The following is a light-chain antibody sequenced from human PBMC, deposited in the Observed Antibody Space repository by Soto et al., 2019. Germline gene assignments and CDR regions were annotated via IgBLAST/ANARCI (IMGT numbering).Light chain of an antibody. CDR2: GAS. CDR3: QQYDKWPRT. CDR1: QSVSSN. V-gene: IGKV3-15*01. Sequence: ERVMTKSPATLSVSPGERATLSCRASQSVSSNLAWYQQKPGQAPRLLIYGASTRATGVPARFSGSGSGTEFTLTISNLQSEDFAVYHCQQYDKWPRTFGQGTKVDIK. J-gene: IGKJ1*01.